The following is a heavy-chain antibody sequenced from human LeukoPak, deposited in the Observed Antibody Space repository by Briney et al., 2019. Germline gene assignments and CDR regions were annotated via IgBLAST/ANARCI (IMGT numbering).Heavy chain of an antibody. J-gene: IGHJ3*02. CDR2: ISSSSSYI. CDR3: ARVGAMVRGVICDAFDI. Sequence: PGRSLRLSCAASGFTFSSYSMNWVRQAPGKGLEWVSSISSSSSYIYYADSVKGRFTISRDNAKNSLYLQMNSLRAEDTAVYYCARVGAMVRGVICDAFDIWGQGTMVTVSS. V-gene: IGHV3-21*01. D-gene: IGHD3-10*01. CDR1: GFTFSSYS.